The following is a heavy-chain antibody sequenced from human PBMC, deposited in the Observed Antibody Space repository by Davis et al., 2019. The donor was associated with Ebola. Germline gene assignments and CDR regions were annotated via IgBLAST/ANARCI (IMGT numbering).Heavy chain of an antibody. CDR3: ARKVRYYYYYGMDV. CDR1: AGSFSAYY. Sequence: SETLSLTCAVYAGSFSAYYLSWIRQPPGKGLEWIGEINHSGSTNYNPSIKSRVTITVDTSKNQFSLKLSSVTAADTAVYYCARKVRYYYYYGMDVWGQGTTVTVSS. J-gene: IGHJ6*02. CDR2: INHSGST. V-gene: IGHV4-34*01. D-gene: IGHD3-9*01.